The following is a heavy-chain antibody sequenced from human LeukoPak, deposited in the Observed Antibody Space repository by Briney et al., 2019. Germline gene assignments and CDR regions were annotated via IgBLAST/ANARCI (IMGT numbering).Heavy chain of an antibody. V-gene: IGHV3-7*01. Sequence: GGSLRLSCAASGFTFSSYWISWARQAPGKGLEWVANIKQDGSERNYVDSVKGRFTISRDNAKNSLFLQMNSLRAEDTAVYYCARDSPRGSFWGRGTRVTVSS. J-gene: IGHJ4*02. CDR3: ARDSPRGSF. CDR2: IKQDGSER. D-gene: IGHD3-16*01. CDR1: GFTFSSYW.